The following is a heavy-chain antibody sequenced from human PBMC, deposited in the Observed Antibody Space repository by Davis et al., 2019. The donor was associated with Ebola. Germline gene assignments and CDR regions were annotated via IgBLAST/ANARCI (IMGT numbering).Heavy chain of an antibody. J-gene: IGHJ4*02. CDR2: IFYSGST. Sequence: PGGSLRLSCTVSGDSINNYFWSWIRQPPGKGLEWIGHIFYSGSTHSNPSLKSRVTISVDTSKNQFSLNLSSVTAADTAVYYCARGLYCRGTTCYRGHFDSWGQGTLVAVS. CDR3: ARGLYCRGTTCYRGHFDS. V-gene: IGHV4-59*01. D-gene: IGHD2-2*02. CDR1: GDSINNYF.